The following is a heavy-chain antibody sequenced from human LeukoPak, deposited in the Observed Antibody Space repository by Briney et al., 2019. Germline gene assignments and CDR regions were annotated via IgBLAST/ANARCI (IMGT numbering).Heavy chain of an antibody. CDR3: ARSQLRFLEWLFNY. V-gene: IGHV1-46*01. Sequence: ASVKVSCKVSGYTFTSYYMHWVRQAPGQGLEWMGTINPSGGSTSYAQKFQGRVTMTKDTSTSTVYMELSRLRSDDTAVYYCARSQLRFLEWLFNYWGQGTLVTVSS. J-gene: IGHJ4*02. CDR2: INPSGGST. D-gene: IGHD3-3*01. CDR1: GYTFTSYY.